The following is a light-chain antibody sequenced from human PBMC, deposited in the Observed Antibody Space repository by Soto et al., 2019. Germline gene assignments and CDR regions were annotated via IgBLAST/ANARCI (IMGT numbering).Light chain of an antibody. CDR2: KTS. V-gene: IGKV1-5*03. CDR1: QNINGW. J-gene: IGKJ1*01. CDR3: QQYKDYWT. Sequence: DVQMTQSPTTLSASVGDRVTITCRASQNINGWLAWYQRKPGKAPKLLIHKTSNLESGVPLRFSRSGLGTEFTLTISSLQPDDFATYYCQQYKDYWTFGQGTTVEIK.